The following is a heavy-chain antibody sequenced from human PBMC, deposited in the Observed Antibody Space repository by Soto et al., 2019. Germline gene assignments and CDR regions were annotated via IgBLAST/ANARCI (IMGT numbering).Heavy chain of an antibody. D-gene: IGHD1-7*01. CDR2: VSGGSGST. V-gene: IGHV3-23*01. Sequence: EVQLLESGGGLVQPGGSLRLSCAVSGFSFSTYGVTWVRQAPGKGLEWVSGVSGGSGSTHYADSVKGRFTITGDNSKNTVYLQMDSQRAEDTAVYYCAKWNCYGDYWGQGTLVTVSS. CDR3: AKWNCYGDY. CDR1: GFSFSTYG. J-gene: IGHJ4*02.